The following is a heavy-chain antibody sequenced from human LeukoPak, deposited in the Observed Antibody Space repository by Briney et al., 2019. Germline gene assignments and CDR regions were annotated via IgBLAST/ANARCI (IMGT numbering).Heavy chain of an antibody. J-gene: IGHJ4*02. Sequence: GGSLRLSCAASGFTFSSYWMSWVRQAPGKGLEWVANIKQDGSEKYYVDSVKGRFTISRDNAKNSLYLQMNSLRAEDTAVYYCARDDGYYGSGSRLFDYWGQETLVTVSS. CDR1: GFTFSSYW. D-gene: IGHD3-10*01. CDR2: IKQDGSEK. CDR3: ARDDGYYGSGSRLFDY. V-gene: IGHV3-7*01.